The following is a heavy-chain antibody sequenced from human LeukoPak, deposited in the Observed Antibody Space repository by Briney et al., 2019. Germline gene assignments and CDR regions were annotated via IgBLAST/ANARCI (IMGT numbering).Heavy chain of an antibody. Sequence: PGGSLRLSCVASGFTLSSYAMSWVRQAPGKGLEWVSAIGSGGSTYYADSVKGRFTISRDNFRNTLYLQMNSLRADDTAAYYCAKRSGYFDDWGQGTLVSVSS. CDR2: IGSGGST. J-gene: IGHJ4*02. CDR1: GFTLSSYA. CDR3: AKRSGYFDD. V-gene: IGHV3-23*01.